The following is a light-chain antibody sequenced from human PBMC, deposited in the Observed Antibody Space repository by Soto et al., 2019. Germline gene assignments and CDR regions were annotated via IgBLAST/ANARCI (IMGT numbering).Light chain of an antibody. CDR2: DVS. CDR1: QNIYTW. V-gene: IGKV1-5*01. CDR3: QQYYSYPRT. J-gene: IGKJ1*01. Sequence: DIQMTQSPATLSASVGDRVTITCRASQNIYTWLAWYQQKPGKAPKLLMFDVSNLESGVPSRFSGSGSGTDFTLTISCLQSEDFATYYCQQYYSYPRTFGQGTKVDIK.